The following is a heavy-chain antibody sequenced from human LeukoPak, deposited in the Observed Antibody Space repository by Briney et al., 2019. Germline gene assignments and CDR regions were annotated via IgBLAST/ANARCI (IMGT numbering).Heavy chain of an antibody. CDR1: GLTFSRHA. J-gene: IGHJ4*02. V-gene: IGHV3-48*02. CDR2: ISSSGSTK. CDR3: ALYFYDSSGYPSFDY. Sequence: GGSLRLSCAVSGLTFSRHAMNWARQAPGKGLEWVSYISSSGSTKYYTDSVKGRFTISRDNAKNSLYLEVNSLRDEDTALYYCALYFYDSSGYPSFDYWGQGTLVTVSS. D-gene: IGHD3-22*01.